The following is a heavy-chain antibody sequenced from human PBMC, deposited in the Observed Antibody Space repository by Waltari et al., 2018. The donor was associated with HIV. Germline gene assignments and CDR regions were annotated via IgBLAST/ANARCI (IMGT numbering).Heavy chain of an antibody. D-gene: IGHD3-22*01. J-gene: IGHJ6*02. CDR2: ISAYNGNT. V-gene: IGHV1-18*01. Sequence: QVQLVQSGAEVKKPGASVKVSCKASGNTFTGYGISWVRQAPGQGLEWMGWISAYNGNTNYAQKLQGRVSMTTETSTSTAYMELRSLRSDDTAVYYCARLTHYYDTSGPDYYYYGMDVWGQGTTVTVSS. CDR1: GNTFTGYG. CDR3: ARLTHYYDTSGPDYYYYGMDV.